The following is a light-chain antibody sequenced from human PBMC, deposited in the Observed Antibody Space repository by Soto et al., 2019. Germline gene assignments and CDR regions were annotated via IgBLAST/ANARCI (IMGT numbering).Light chain of an antibody. V-gene: IGKV1-39*01. CDR1: QSISSY. CDR2: AAS. J-gene: IGKJ2*01. Sequence: DIQMTPSPSSLSASVGDRVTITCRASQSISSYLKCYQQKPGKAPMLLIYAASSLQSGVPSRFSGSGSGTDFTLTISSLQPEDFATYYCQQSYSTPYTFGQGTKLEIK. CDR3: QQSYSTPYT.